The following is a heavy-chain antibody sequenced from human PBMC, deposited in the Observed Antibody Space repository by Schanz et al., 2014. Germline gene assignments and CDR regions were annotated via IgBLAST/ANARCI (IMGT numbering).Heavy chain of an antibody. J-gene: IGHJ4*02. CDR1: GFGFSSYS. D-gene: IGHD1-26*01. CDR2: ISGSSRTI. V-gene: IGHV3-48*01. CDR3: ARDHTTESYYSAGPPIDY. Sequence: EVQLVESGGGLVKPGGSLRLSCAASGFGFSSYSMNWVRQAPGKGLEWVSYISGSSRTIYYADSMKGRFTVSRDNAENALYLQMNSLRAEDTAVYYCARDHTTESYYSAGPPIDYWGQGTLLTVSS.